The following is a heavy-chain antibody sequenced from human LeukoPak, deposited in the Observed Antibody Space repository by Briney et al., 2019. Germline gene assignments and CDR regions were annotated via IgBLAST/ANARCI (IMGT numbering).Heavy chain of an antibody. J-gene: IGHJ4*02. CDR3: ARAPRWDDGRFDS. CDR2: ISYSGST. V-gene: IGHV4-39*02. Sequence: PSETLSLTCTVSGGSISSSSYYWGWIRQPPGKGLEWIGSISYSGSTYYNPSLKSRVTISLDTSKNHFSLKLSSVTAADTAVYYCARAPRWDDGRFDSWGQGTLVTVSS. CDR1: GGSISSSSYY. D-gene: IGHD1-1*01.